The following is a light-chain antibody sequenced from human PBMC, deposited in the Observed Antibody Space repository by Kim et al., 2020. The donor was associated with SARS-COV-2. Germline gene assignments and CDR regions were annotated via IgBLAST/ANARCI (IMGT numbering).Light chain of an antibody. J-gene: IGLJ2*01. CDR3: SSYAGSNNFEV. Sequence: QLGSISCTGTSSDVGGYNYVSWYQQHPGKAPKLMFYEVSKRPSGVPDRVSGSKSGNTAPLTVSGLQAEDEADYYCSSYAGSNNFEVFGGGTQLTVL. V-gene: IGLV2-8*01. CDR2: EVS. CDR1: SSDVGGYNY.